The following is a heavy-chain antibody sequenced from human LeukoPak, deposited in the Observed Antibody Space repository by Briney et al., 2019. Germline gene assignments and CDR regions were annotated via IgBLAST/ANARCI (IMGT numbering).Heavy chain of an antibody. Sequence: KPSETLSLTCTVSGGSISSYYWSWIRQPAGKGLEWIGEINHSGSTNYNPSLKSRVTISVDTSKNQFSLKLSSVTAADTAVYYCARYGAVTTNFDYWGQGTLVTVSS. CDR3: ARYGAVTTNFDY. V-gene: IGHV4-34*01. J-gene: IGHJ4*02. CDR2: INHSGST. D-gene: IGHD4-17*01. CDR1: GGSISSYY.